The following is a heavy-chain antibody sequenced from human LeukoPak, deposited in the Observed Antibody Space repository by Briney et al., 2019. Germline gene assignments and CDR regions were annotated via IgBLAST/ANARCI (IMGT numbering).Heavy chain of an antibody. CDR2: IYTSGST. CDR1: GGSISSGSYY. CDR3: AREGYYFYAFDI. J-gene: IGHJ3*02. Sequence: SETLSLTCTVSGGSISSGSYYWSWIRQPAGKGLEWIGRIYTSGSTNYNPSPKSRVTISVDTSKNQFSLKLSSVTAADTAVYYCAREGYYFYAFDIWGQGTMVTVSS. V-gene: IGHV4-61*02. D-gene: IGHD3-10*01.